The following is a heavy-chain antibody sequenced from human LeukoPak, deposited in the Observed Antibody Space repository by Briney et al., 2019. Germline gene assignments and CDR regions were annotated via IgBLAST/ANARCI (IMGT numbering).Heavy chain of an antibody. CDR2: IYTSGST. CDR3: ARDYYDFWSGRGAGLDI. CDR1: GGSISSYY. Sequence: SETLSLTCTVSGGSISSYYWSWTRQPAGKGLEWIGRIYTSGSTNYNPSLKSRVTMSVDTSKNQFSLKLSSVTAADTAVYYCARDYYDFWSGRGAGLDIWDQGTVVTVSS. J-gene: IGHJ3*02. V-gene: IGHV4-4*07. D-gene: IGHD3-3*01.